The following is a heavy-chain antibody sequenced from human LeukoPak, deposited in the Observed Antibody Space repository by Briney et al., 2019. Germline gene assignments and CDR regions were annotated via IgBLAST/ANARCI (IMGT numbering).Heavy chain of an antibody. CDR2: LYSDGNT. Sequence: GGALRLSCAASGFTVITNDMTWVRQAPGKGLEWVSVLYSDGNTKYADSVQGRFTISRDNFKNTLYLEMNSLSPDDTAVYYCARGVEPLAANTLAYWGQGTLVTVSS. V-gene: IGHV3-53*01. J-gene: IGHJ4*02. D-gene: IGHD1-14*01. CDR1: GFTVITND. CDR3: ARGVEPLAANTLAY.